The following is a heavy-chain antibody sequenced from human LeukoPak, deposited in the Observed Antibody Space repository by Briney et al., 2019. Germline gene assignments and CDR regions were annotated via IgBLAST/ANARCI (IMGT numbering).Heavy chain of an antibody. Sequence: PSETLSLTCTVSVGSISSYYWSWIRQPPRKGLEWSWYIYYSGSTNYDPSLKSRVTISVDTSKNQFSLKLSSVTAADTAVYYCARAIRYCSGGSCYSVIDYWGQGNLVTVSS. CDR2: IYYSGST. D-gene: IGHD2-15*01. J-gene: IGHJ4*02. V-gene: IGHV4-59*01. CDR3: ARAIRYCSGGSCYSVIDY. CDR1: VGSISSYY.